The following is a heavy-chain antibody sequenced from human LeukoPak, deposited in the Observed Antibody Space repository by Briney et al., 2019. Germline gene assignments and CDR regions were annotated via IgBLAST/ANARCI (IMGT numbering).Heavy chain of an antibody. CDR1: GYSISSGYY. CDR3: ARAAQMYSSGYYSPG. V-gene: IGHV4-38-2*02. Sequence: PSETLSLTCTVSGYSISSGYYWGWIRQPPGKGLEWIGSIYHSGSTYYNPSLKSRVTISVDTSKNQFSLKLSSVTAADTAVYYCARAAQMYSSGYYSPGWGQGTLVTVSS. D-gene: IGHD3-22*01. J-gene: IGHJ4*02. CDR2: IYHSGST.